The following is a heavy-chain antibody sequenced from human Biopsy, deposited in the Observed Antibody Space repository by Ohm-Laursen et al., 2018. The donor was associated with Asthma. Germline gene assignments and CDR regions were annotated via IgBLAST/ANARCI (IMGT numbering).Heavy chain of an antibody. D-gene: IGHD3-9*01. CDR1: GYNFISFA. CDR2: ANTGNGDT. Sequence: ESSVKVSCKASGYNFISFAIHWVRQAPGQRLEWMGWANTGNGDTKYSQKFQGRVTITRDTSASTAYMELRSLRSEDTATYYCARTYYDFLTGQVKDVFGVWGQGTMVTVSS. CDR3: ARTYYDFLTGQVKDVFGV. V-gene: IGHV1-3*04. J-gene: IGHJ3*01.